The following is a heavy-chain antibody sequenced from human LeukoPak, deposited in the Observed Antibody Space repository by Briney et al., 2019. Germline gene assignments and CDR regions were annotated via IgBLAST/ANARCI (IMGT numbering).Heavy chain of an antibody. V-gene: IGHV4-59*08. Sequence: PSETLSLTCTVSGGSISSYYWSWLRQPPGKGLEWIGYIYYSGSTSYNPSLKSRVTISVDTSKNQFSLKLSSVTAADTAVYYYARQGYSSSWPYFDYWGQGTLVTVSS. CDR1: GGSISSYY. CDR2: IYYSGST. J-gene: IGHJ4*02. CDR3: ARQGYSSSWPYFDY. D-gene: IGHD6-13*01.